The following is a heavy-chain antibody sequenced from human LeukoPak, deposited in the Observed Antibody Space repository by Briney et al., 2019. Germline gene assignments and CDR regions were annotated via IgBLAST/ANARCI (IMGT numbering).Heavy chain of an antibody. J-gene: IGHJ3*02. D-gene: IGHD1-26*01. Sequence: GGSLRLSCAASGFTFTTYWMNWVRQAPGKGLEWVANIKQDINEKYYVDSVKGRFTISRDNAKNSLYLQMHSLRAEDTAVYYCARESPDSGSWSAFDIWGQGTMVTVSS. CDR2: IKQDINEK. CDR3: ARESPDSGSWSAFDI. CDR1: GFTFTTYW. V-gene: IGHV3-7*01.